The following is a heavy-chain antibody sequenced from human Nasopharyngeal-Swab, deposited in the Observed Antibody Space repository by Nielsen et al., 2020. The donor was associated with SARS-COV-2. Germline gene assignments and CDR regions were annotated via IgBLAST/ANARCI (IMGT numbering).Heavy chain of an antibody. CDR2: IKNDGSEK. Sequence: GESLKISCAATGLSFSGYWMTWVRPAPGKGLEWVANIKNDGSEKYYGDSVKGRFTISRDNAKNSLFLQMSTLRAEDTAVYYCAKITADYDFWSHQYYYYMDVWGKGTTVTVSS. CDR1: GLSFSGYW. CDR3: AKITADYDFWSHQYYYYMDV. J-gene: IGHJ6*03. V-gene: IGHV3-7*03. D-gene: IGHD3-3*01.